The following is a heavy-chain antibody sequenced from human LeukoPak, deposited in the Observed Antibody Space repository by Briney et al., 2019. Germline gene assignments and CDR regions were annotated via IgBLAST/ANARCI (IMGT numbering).Heavy chain of an antibody. CDR2: ISSSSSTI. CDR3: ARGDSGSYHAFDI. J-gene: IGHJ3*02. V-gene: IGHV3-48*03. CDR1: GFTFSSYE. D-gene: IGHD1-26*01. Sequence: PGGSLRLSCAASGFTFSSYEMNWVRQAPGKGRLWVSYISSSSSTIYYADSVKGRFTISRDNAKNSLYLQMNSLRAEDTAVYYCARGDSGSYHAFDIWGQGTMVTVSS.